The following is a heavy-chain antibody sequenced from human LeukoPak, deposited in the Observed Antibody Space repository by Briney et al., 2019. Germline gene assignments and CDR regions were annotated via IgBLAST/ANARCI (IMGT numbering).Heavy chain of an antibody. D-gene: IGHD3-3*01. CDR1: GFTFRDYV. CDR3: TRDGYVLRFLQWSPFGMDV. CDR2: IKSKAFGGTT. J-gene: IGHJ6*02. V-gene: IGHV3-49*03. Sequence: GGSLRLSCTASGFTFRDYVISWFRQAPGMGLEWVGLIKSKAFGGTTEYAASVRGRFTISRDDSKSIAYLQMNNLKTEDTATYYCTRDGYVLRFLQWSPFGMDVWGQGTTVIVSS.